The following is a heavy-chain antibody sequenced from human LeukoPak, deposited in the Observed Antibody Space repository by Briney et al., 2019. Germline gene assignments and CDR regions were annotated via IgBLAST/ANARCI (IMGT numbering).Heavy chain of an antibody. CDR3: ARGMGSGTYRRYDF. CDR2: INPNSGST. Sequence: ASVKVSCKASGYSFTAYYMHWVRQAPGQGLEWMGWINPNSGSTNYAQDFQGRVTLTRDTSISTAFMELNNLISDDTAVYYCARGMGSGTYRRYDFWGQGTLVTVSS. D-gene: IGHD3-10*01. J-gene: IGHJ4*02. CDR1: GYSFTAYY. V-gene: IGHV1-2*02.